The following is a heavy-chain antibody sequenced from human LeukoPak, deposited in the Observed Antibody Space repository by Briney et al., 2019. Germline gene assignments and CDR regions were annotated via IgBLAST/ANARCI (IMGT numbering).Heavy chain of an antibody. J-gene: IGHJ3*02. CDR2: ISGSGGDT. CDR3: AKHREGAMSPGDAFDI. D-gene: IGHD2-2*01. Sequence: PGGSLRLSCAASRFTFSDHAMSWVRQAPGKGLEWVSGISGSGGDTYYADSVKGRFTISRDNSKNTLYLQMNSLRVEDTAIFYCAKHREGAMSPGDAFDIWGQGTMVTVSS. CDR1: RFTFSDHA. V-gene: IGHV3-23*01.